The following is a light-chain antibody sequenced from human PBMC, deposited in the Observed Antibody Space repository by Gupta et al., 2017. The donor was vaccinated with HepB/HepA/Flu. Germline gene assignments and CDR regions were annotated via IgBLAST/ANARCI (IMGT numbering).Light chain of an antibody. CDR1: QDVRNF. CDR2: GIS. V-gene: IGKV1-8*01. J-gene: IGKJ4*01. Sequence: IRITQSPSSFSASPGDTVTITCRASQDVRNFLAWYQQKAGKAPKLLIYGISTLKTGVPSRFSGSGSGTDFTLTISRLQSEDFAIYYCQQDTDYPLTFGGGTTVEIK. CDR3: QQDTDYPLT.